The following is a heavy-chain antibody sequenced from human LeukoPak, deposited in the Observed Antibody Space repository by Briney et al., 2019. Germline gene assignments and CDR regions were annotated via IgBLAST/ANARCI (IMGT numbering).Heavy chain of an antibody. Sequence: SETLSLTCTVSGGSISSYYWSWIRQPPGKGLEWIGYIYYSGSTYYNPSLKSRVTISVDTSKTQFSLKLSSVTAADTAVYYCATQGGSSSASVFDYWGQGTLVTVSS. CDR3: ATQGGSSSASVFDY. D-gene: IGHD2-2*01. CDR2: IYYSGST. V-gene: IGHV4-59*08. CDR1: GGSISSYY. J-gene: IGHJ4*02.